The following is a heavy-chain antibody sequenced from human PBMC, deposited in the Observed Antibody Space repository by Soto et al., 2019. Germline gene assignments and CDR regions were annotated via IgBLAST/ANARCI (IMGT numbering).Heavy chain of an antibody. CDR1: GFTFSSYA. D-gene: IGHD2-2*01. V-gene: IGHV3-23*01. CDR2: ISGSGGST. CDR3: AKDTVVVPAAMMLWDY. Sequence: PGGSLRLSCAASGFTFSSYAMSWVRQAPGKGLEWVSAISGSGGSTYYADSVKGRFTISRDNSKNTLYPQMNSLRAEDTAVYYCAKDTVVVPAAMMLWDYWGQGTLVTVSS. J-gene: IGHJ4*02.